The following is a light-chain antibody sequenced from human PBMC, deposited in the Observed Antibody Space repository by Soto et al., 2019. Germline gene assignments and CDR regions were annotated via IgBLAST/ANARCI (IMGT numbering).Light chain of an antibody. CDR2: AAS. Sequence: IQLTQSPSSLSASLGDRVTISCRASQSISSDLNWYQQKAGKAPKLLIYAASSLHSGVPARFSGSGSGTHFTLTISSLQAEDFATYYCQHIYTIPITFGQGTRLEI. J-gene: IGKJ5*01. CDR1: QSISSD. V-gene: IGKV1-39*01. CDR3: QHIYTIPIT.